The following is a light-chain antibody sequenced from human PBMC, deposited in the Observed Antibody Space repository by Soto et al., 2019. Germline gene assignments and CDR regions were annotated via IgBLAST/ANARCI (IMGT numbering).Light chain of an antibody. CDR2: AAA. Sequence: DGHVTQLKSLQCAAVGKRVNLSGRASQGIRNYLAWYQQNPGKAPKLLIFAAATLQSGVPSRFSGSGSGTEFTLLLCRLQPEAFVTYYCRQLTAYPFTIGHGTRLEIK. CDR3: RQLTAYPFT. CDR1: QGIRNY. J-gene: IGKJ5*01. V-gene: IGKV1-9*01.